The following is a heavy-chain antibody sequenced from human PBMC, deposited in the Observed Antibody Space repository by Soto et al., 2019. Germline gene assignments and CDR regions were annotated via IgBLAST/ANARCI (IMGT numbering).Heavy chain of an antibody. Sequence: PGGSLRLSCAASGFTFSSYGMHWVRQAPGKGLEWVAVIWYDGSNKYYADSVKGRFTISRDNSKNTLYLQMNSLRAEDTAVYYCARGRELSDAFDIWGQGTMVTVSS. CDR3: ARGRELSDAFDI. D-gene: IGHD1-7*01. V-gene: IGHV3-33*01. CDR2: IWYDGSNK. J-gene: IGHJ3*02. CDR1: GFTFSSYG.